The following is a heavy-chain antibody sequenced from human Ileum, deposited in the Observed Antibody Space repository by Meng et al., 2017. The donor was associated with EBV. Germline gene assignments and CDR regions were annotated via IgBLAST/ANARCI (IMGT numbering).Heavy chain of an antibody. CDR1: GGSISSSGNY. Sequence: GHLQESGPGLVAPPETLYRTLAVSGGSISSSGNYWSWIRQPPGKGLEWMGYKYHSGSTYYNPSLKSRVTMSVDTSRNQFSLKLSSVTAADTAVYYCARRGGYDILTPVGWFDPWGQGTLVTVSS. CDR2: KYHSGST. D-gene: IGHD3-9*01. J-gene: IGHJ5*02. V-gene: IGHV4-30-4*01. CDR3: ARRGGYDILTPVGWFDP.